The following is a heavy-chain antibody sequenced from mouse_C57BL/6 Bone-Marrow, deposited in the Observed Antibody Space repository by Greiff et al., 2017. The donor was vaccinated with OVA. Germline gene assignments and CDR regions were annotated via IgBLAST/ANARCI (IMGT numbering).Heavy chain of an antibody. CDR3: TRDYGNYVGYFDV. Sequence: QVQLQQSGAELVRPGASVTLSCKASGYTFTDYEMHWVKQTPVHGLEWIGAIDPETGGTAYNQKFKGKAILTADKSSSTAYMELRSLTSEDSAVYYGTRDYGNYVGYFDVWGTGTTVTVSS. D-gene: IGHD2-1*01. CDR2: IDPETGGT. V-gene: IGHV1-15*01. CDR1: GYTFTDYE. J-gene: IGHJ1*03.